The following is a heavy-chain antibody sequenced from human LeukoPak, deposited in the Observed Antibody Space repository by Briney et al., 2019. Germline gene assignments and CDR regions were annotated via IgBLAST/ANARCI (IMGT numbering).Heavy chain of an antibody. D-gene: IGHD5-18*01. CDR3: ASLETGIQAWVY. CDR2: IYYSGNT. J-gene: IGHJ4*02. Sequence: SQTLSLTRTVASGSISSSSYYWGRIRQPPGKGLEWIGSIYYSGNTYYNPSLKSRVTISVDTSKNHFSLKLSSVAAADTAVYYCASLETGIQAWVYWGQGTLVTVSS. CDR1: SGSISSSSYY. V-gene: IGHV4-39*02.